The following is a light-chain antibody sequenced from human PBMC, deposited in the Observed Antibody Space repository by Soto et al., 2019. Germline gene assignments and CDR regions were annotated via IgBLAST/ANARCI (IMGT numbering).Light chain of an antibody. J-gene: IGKJ1*01. V-gene: IGKV1-5*03. CDR2: KAY. CDR3: QQYHSYPWT. CDR1: QSNSNW. Sequence: DIQMTQSPSTLSASVGDRVTIYCRASQSNSNWLAWYQQRPGKAPTLLIYKAYVLQSGAPSRFSGSGSGTEFTLTVSSRQPDDFVTYHCQQYHSYPWTFGQGTKV.